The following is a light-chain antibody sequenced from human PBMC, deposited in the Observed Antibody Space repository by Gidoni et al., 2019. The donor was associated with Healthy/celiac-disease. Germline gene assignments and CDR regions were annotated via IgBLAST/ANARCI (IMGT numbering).Light chain of an antibody. CDR2: LGS. Sequence: DILMTQFPLSLSVTPGEPPSISCSSSQRLLHSNGYNYLDWYLQKPGQSPQLLIYLGSNRAAGVPDRFSGSESGTDFTLKISRVEAKNVEVYYCMRALQTLYTFGQGTKLEIK. V-gene: IGKV2-28*01. CDR1: QRLLHSNGYNY. CDR3: MRALQTLYT. J-gene: IGKJ2*01.